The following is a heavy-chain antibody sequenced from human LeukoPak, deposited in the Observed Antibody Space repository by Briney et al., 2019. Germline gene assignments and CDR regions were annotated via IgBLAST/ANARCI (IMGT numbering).Heavy chain of an antibody. Sequence: PSETLSLTCAVSGGSISGSNWWSWIRQPPGKGLEWIGYIYYSGSTYYNPSLKSRVTISVDTSKNQFSLKLSSVTAAATAVYYCAREGFSYGGNSYFDYWGQGTLVTVSS. CDR2: IYYSGST. V-gene: IGHV4-28*03. D-gene: IGHD4-23*01. CDR1: GGSISGSNW. J-gene: IGHJ4*02. CDR3: AREGFSYGGNSYFDY.